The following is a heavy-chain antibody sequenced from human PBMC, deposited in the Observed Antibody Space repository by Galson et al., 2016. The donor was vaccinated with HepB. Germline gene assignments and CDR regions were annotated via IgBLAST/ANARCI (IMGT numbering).Heavy chain of an antibody. CDR1: GFNFNNYT. Sequence: SLRLPCAASGFNFNNYTMNWVRQAPGKRLEWISSISRRSTYIYYAESVQRRFTVSRDNTKNVVFLQMNDLRAEDTALYYGARASNDESPGLRNYGWLSLASFDPWGQGTLVAVSS. CDR3: ARASNDESPGLRNYGWLSLASFDP. J-gene: IGHJ5*02. V-gene: IGHV3-21*06. D-gene: IGHD3-9*01. CDR2: ISRRSTYI.